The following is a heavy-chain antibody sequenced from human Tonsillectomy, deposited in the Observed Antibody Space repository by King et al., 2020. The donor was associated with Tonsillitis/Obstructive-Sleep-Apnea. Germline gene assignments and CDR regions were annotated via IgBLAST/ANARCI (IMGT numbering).Heavy chain of an antibody. J-gene: IGHJ5*02. V-gene: IGHV4-39*01. Sequence: LQLQESGPGLVKPSETLSLTCTVSGGSITSSSYYWGWIRQPPGKGLEWIGYSYSSGSTYYNPSLKSRVTISVDTSKNQFSLKLNSVTAADTAVYYCARRGRAYSTLSNWFDPWGQGTLVSVSS. CDR2: SYSSGST. CDR1: GGSITSSSYY. D-gene: IGHD6-6*01. CDR3: ARRGRAYSTLSNWFDP.